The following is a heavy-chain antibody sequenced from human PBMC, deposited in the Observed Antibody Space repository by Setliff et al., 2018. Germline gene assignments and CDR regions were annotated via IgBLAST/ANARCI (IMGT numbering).Heavy chain of an antibody. CDR3: ARVRKNDDSNNWYGASYYSYHYAMDV. V-gene: IGHV1-18*01. D-gene: IGHD6-13*01. J-gene: IGHJ6*02. CDR2: ISADNGNT. Sequence: ASVKVSCKASGYTFTTYGISWVRQAPGQGLEWMGWISADNGNTNYAQNLQGRVTMTTDTSTSTAYMELRSLRSDDTAIYYCARVRKNDDSNNWYGASYYSYHYAMDVWGLGTTVTVSS. CDR1: GYTFTTYG.